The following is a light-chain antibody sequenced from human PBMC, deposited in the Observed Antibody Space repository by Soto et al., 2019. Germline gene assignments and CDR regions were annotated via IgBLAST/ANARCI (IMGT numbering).Light chain of an antibody. Sequence: DIQMTQSPSSLSASVGDRVTITCRASQSISSYLNWYPQNPGKAPKLLIYAASSLQSGVPSRFSGSGSGTDFTFTISSLQAEDIATYYCQQYDNLPITFGQGTRLEIK. CDR1: QSISSY. J-gene: IGKJ5*01. V-gene: IGKV1-33*01. CDR3: QQYDNLPIT. CDR2: AAS.